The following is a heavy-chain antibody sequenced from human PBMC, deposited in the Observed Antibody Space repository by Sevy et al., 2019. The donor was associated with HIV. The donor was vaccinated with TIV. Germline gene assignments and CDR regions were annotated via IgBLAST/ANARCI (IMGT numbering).Heavy chain of an antibody. CDR3: ARAGDIVEVAAHYGMDV. V-gene: IGHV3-33*01. CDR1: GFTFSSYG. Sequence: GGSLRLSCAASGFTFSSYGMHWVRQAPGKGLEWVGVIWYDGINKYYGDSVKGRFTISRDNSKNTVYLQMTNLRAEDTAVYYCARAGDIVEVAAHYGMDVWGQGTTVTVSS. D-gene: IGHD2-15*01. J-gene: IGHJ6*02. CDR2: IWYDGINK.